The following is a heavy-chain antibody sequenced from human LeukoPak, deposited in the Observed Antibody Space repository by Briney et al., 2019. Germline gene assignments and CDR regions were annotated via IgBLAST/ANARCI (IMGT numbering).Heavy chain of an antibody. V-gene: IGHV3-33*01. J-gene: IGHJ4*02. Sequence: GGSLRLSCAASGFTFSSYGMHWVRQAPGKGLEWVAVIWYDGNNKYYADSVKGRFTISRDNSKNTLYLQMNSLRAEDTAVYYCARDSTPFPHFSGYSQNFDYWGQGTLVTVSS. CDR3: ARDSTPFPHFSGYSQNFDY. CDR2: IWYDGNNK. D-gene: IGHD5-18*01. CDR1: GFTFSSYG.